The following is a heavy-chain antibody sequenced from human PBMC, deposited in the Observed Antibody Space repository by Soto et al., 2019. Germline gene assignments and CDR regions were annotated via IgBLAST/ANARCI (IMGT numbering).Heavy chain of an antibody. CDR2: ISYDGSNK. J-gene: IGHJ6*02. CDR3: ARRYGFWSELDYGMDV. CDR1: GFTFSSYA. Sequence: QVQLVESGGGVVQPGRSLRLSCAASGFTFSSYAMHWVRQAPGKGLEWVAVISYDGSNKYNADSVKGRFTISRDNSKNTVYLQMNSLRAEDTAVYYCARRYGFWSELDYGMDVWGQGTTVTVSS. D-gene: IGHD3-3*01. V-gene: IGHV3-30-3*01.